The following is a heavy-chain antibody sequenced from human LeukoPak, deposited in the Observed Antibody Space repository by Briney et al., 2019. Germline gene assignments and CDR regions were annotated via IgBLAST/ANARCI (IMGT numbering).Heavy chain of an antibody. V-gene: IGHV4-30-4*01. CDR2: IYYSGST. D-gene: IGHD2-15*01. J-gene: IGHJ4*02. CDR1: GGSISSGDYY. CDR3: ARGGSHCSGSICYYFDS. Sequence: PSETLSLTCTVSGGSISSGDYYWSWIRRPPGKGLEWIGYIYYSGSTYYNPSLKSRLTISVDTSKNQFSLKLSSVTAADTAVYYCARGGSHCSGSICYYFDSWGQGTLVTVSS.